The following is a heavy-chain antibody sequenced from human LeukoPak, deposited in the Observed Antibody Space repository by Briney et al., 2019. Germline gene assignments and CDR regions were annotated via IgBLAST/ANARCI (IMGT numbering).Heavy chain of an antibody. CDR3: ARCPNYDILTGYYPPRDYYYYMDV. Sequence: PSETLSLTCTVSGGSISSSSYYWGWIRQPPGTGLEWIGSIYYSGSTYYNPSLKSRVTISVDTSKNQFSLKLSSVTAADTAVYYCARCPNYDILTGYYPPRDYYYYMDVWGKGTTVTVSS. J-gene: IGHJ6*03. CDR2: IYYSGST. V-gene: IGHV4-39*01. D-gene: IGHD3-9*01. CDR1: GGSISSSSYY.